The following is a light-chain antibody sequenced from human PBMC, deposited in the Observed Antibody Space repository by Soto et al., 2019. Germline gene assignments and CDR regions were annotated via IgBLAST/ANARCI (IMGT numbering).Light chain of an antibody. CDR2: GTS. CDR1: QSVSSSY. CDR3: QQYGSSPPWT. Sequence: EIVLTQSPGTLSLSPGERATLSCRASQSVSSSYLAWYQQKPGQAPRLLIYGTSSRATGIPDRFSGSGSGTDFTLTISRLEPEDLAVYYCQQYGSSPPWTFGQGTKVENK. V-gene: IGKV3-20*01. J-gene: IGKJ1*01.